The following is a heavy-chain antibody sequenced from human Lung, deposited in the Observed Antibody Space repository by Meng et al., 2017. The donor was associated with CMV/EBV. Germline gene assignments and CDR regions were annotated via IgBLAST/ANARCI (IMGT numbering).Heavy chain of an antibody. CDR2: IWYDGSNK. D-gene: IGHD3-3*01. J-gene: IGHJ6*02. CDR3: AKDHLFTIYWGGMDV. Sequence: GESLKISCAASGFTFSSYGMHWVRQAQGKGLEWVAVIWYDGSNKYYADSVKGRFTISRDNSKNTLYLQMNSLRAEDTAVYYCAKDHLFTIYWGGMDVWGQGTTVTVSS. V-gene: IGHV3-33*06. CDR1: GFTFSSYG.